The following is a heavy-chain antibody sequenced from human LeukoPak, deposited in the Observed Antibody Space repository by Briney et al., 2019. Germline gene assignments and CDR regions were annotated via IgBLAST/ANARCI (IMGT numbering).Heavy chain of an antibody. CDR3: ASLWFGELSDFDY. CDR1: GFTFSSYA. CDR2: ISYDGSNK. J-gene: IGHJ4*02. V-gene: IGHV3-30*04. Sequence: GGSLRLSCAASGFTFSSYAMHWVRQAPGKGLEWVAVISYDGSNKYYADSVKGRFTISRDNSKNTLYLQMNSLRAEGTAVYYCASLWFGELSDFDYWGQGTLVTVSS. D-gene: IGHD3-10*01.